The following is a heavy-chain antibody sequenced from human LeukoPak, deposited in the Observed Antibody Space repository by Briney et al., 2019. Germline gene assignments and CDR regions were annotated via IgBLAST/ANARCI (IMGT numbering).Heavy chain of an antibody. CDR3: ARAPWANADHYYYMDV. J-gene: IGHJ6*03. CDR2: IIPIFGTA. V-gene: IGHV1-69*05. D-gene: IGHD4/OR15-4a*01. CDR1: GGTFSSYA. Sequence: SVKVSCKASGGTFSSYAISWVRQAPGQGLEWMGGIIPIFGTANYAQKFQGRVTITTDESTSTAYMELSSLRSEDTAVYYCARAPWANADHYYYMDVWGKGTTVTVSS.